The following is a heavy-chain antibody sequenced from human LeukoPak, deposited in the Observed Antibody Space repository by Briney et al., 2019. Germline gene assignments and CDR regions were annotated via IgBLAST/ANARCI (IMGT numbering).Heavy chain of an antibody. J-gene: IGHJ4*02. CDR3: ALATNSNWFDF. V-gene: IGHV4-59*08. CDR1: GDSISNFY. Sequence: SETLSLTCTVSGDSISNFYWNWIRQSPGKGLEWIGHIHYSGSSVYNPSLKSRGTISIDTSRKQFFLKLSSVTVADTAVYFCALATNSNWFDFWGPGTLVTVSS. CDR2: IHYSGSS. D-gene: IGHD2-8*01.